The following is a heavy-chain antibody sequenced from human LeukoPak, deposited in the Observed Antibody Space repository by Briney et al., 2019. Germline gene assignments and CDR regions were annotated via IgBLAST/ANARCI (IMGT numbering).Heavy chain of an antibody. J-gene: IGHJ3*02. CDR2: IYHSGST. CDR1: GGSISSGGYS. D-gene: IGHD2-2*01. CDR3: ARGPFVVPAAPAGKSYAFDI. V-gene: IGHV4-30-2*01. Sequence: SETLSLTCAVSGGSISSGGYSWSWIRQPPGKGLEWIGYIYHSGSTYYNPSLKSRVTISVDRSKNHFSLKLSSVTAADTAVYYCARGPFVVPAAPAGKSYAFDIGGQGTMVTVSS.